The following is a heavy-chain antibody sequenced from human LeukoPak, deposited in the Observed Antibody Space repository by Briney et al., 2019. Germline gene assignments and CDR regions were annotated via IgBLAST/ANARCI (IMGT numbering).Heavy chain of an antibody. Sequence: PSETLSLTCTVSGGSMSSYYWSWIRQPPGKGLEWIGYIYYSGSTNYNPSLKSRVTISVDTSKNQFSLKLSSVTAADTAVYYCASLDTLRYAFDIWGQGTMVTVSS. CDR1: GGSMSSYY. J-gene: IGHJ3*02. CDR3: ASLDTLRYAFDI. V-gene: IGHV4-59*01. CDR2: IYYSGST. D-gene: IGHD4-17*01.